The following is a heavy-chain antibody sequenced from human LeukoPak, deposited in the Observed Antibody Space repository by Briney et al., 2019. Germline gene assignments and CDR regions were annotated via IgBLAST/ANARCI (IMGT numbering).Heavy chain of an antibody. CDR2: IKQDGSEK. V-gene: IGHV3-7*01. J-gene: IGHJ3*02. Sequence: GGSLRLSCAASGFTFSSYWMSWVRQAPGKGLEWVANIKQDGSEKYYVDSVKGRFTISRDNAKNSLYLQMNSLRAEDTAVYYCAKGRAYYYDSSGYSDAFDIWGQGTMVTVSS. D-gene: IGHD3-22*01. CDR1: GFTFSSYW. CDR3: AKGRAYYYDSSGYSDAFDI.